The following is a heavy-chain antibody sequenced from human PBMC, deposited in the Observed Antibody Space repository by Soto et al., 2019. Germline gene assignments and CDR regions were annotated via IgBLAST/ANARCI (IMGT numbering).Heavy chain of an antibody. V-gene: IGHV1-69*01. Sequence: QVHLVQSGAEVKKPGSSVKVSCKASGGSFSNYIFAWVRQAPGQGLEWMGGTIPMFATAQYAQKLQGRVTITADASTSTVYMDLTSLTSDDTAVYYCARGLFGKQWLVGFDTWGQGTLVTVSS. CDR1: GGSFSNYI. D-gene: IGHD6-19*01. CDR3: ARGLFGKQWLVGFDT. J-gene: IGHJ4*02. CDR2: TIPMFATA.